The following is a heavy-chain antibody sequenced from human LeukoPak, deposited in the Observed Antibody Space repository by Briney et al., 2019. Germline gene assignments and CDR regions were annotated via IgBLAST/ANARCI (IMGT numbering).Heavy chain of an antibody. J-gene: IGHJ5*02. CDR2: IKKDGSEK. D-gene: IGHD2-8*02. CDR1: GFTFSNNW. V-gene: IGHV3-7*01. Sequence: GGSLRLSYAASGFTFSNNWMSWVRQAPGKGLECVANIKKDGSEKYYINSVKGRFTISRDNAKNSLYLQMDSLRAEDTAPYYCVKDAGTAWGQGTLVTVSS. CDR3: VKDAGTA.